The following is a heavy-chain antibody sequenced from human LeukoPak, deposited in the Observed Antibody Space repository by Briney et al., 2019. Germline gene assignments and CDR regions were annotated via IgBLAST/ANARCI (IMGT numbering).Heavy chain of an antibody. V-gene: IGHV3-30*18. Sequence: PGGSLRLSCAASGFTFRIYAMNWVRQAPGKGLEWAAFISDDGRRKYYADSVKGRFTISRDDSKNTVYLQMNSLRSEDTAMYYCGKDLTGGWSLDYWGQGTLVTVSS. CDR1: GFTFRIYA. CDR3: GKDLTGGWSLDY. J-gene: IGHJ4*02. D-gene: IGHD6-19*01. CDR2: ISDDGRRK.